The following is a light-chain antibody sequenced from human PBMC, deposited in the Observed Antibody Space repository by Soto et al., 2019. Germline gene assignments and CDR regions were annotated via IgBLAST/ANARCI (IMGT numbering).Light chain of an antibody. CDR2: DND. V-gene: IGLV1-51*01. CDR1: SSNIGNNY. J-gene: IGLJ2*01. Sequence: QSALTQPPSVSGAPGQTVTISCSGSSSNIGNNYVYWYQQLPGTAPKLLIYDNDKRPSGIPDRFSGSKSGTSATLGITGLQTGDEADYYCATWDRSLSVGVFGGGTKVTVL. CDR3: ATWDRSLSVGV.